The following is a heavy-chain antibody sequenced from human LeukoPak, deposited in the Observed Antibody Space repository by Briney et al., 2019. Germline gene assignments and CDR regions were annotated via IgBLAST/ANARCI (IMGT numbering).Heavy chain of an antibody. CDR1: GFNFSNYA. J-gene: IGHJ4*02. V-gene: IGHV3-30-3*02. CDR3: AKRGCDTNGCPYYFDY. CDR2: ISYDGSNK. Sequence: GRSLRLSCAASGFNFSNYAMHWVRQAPGEGLEWVAVISYDGSNKYDADSVKGRFTISRDNSKNTLYLQMDSLRAEDTAVYYCAKRGCDTNGCPYYFDYWGQGTLVTVSS. D-gene: IGHD2-8*01.